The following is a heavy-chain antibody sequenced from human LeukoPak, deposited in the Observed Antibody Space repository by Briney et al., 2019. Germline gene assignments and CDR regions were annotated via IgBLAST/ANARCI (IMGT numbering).Heavy chain of an antibody. V-gene: IGHV4-59*08. CDR2: IYYSGST. D-gene: IGHD3-3*01. Sequence: SETLSLTCTVSGGSISSYYWSWIRQPPGKGLEWIGYIYYSGSTNYNPSLKSRVTISVDTSKNQFSLKLSSVTAADTAVYYCASYDFWSGYYLPTYGMDVWGQGTTVTVSS. CDR3: ASYDFWSGYYLPTYGMDV. J-gene: IGHJ6*02. CDR1: GGSISSYY.